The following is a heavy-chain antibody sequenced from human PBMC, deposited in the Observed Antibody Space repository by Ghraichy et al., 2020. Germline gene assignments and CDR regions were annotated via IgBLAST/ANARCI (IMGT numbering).Heavy chain of an antibody. D-gene: IGHD3-3*01. Sequence: SGPTLVKPTQTLTLTCTFSGFSLSTSGVGVGWIRQPPGKALEWLALIYWNDDKRYSPSLKSRLTITKDTSKNQVVLTMTNMDPVDTATYYCAHSDYNDFWSESSYFDYWGQGTLVTVSS. J-gene: IGHJ4*02. CDR1: GFSLSTSGVG. CDR3: AHSDYNDFWSESSYFDY. V-gene: IGHV2-5*01. CDR2: IYWNDDK.